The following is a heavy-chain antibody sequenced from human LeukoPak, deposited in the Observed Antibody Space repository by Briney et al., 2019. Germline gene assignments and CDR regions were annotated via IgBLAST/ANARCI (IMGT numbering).Heavy chain of an antibody. D-gene: IGHD4-17*01. CDR3: ARVGTVTNFDY. J-gene: IGHJ4*02. CDR2: ISFDGSNE. V-gene: IGHV3-30*04. CDR1: GFTFSTFA. Sequence: GGSLRLSCAASGFTFSTFAMIWVRQAPGKGLEWVAVISFDGSNEYYADSVKGRFTISRDNSKNTLSLQMNSLRPEDTAVYYCARVGTVTNFDYWGQGTLVTVSS.